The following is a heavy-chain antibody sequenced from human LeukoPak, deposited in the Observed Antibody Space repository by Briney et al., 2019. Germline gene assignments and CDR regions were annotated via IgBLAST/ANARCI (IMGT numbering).Heavy chain of an antibody. CDR3: ARAPAAVKYYFDY. D-gene: IGHD6-13*01. J-gene: IGHJ4*02. CDR1: GFTFSSYW. CDR2: IKQDGSEK. V-gene: IGHV3-7*04. Sequence: PGGSLRLSCAASGFTFSSYWMSWVRQAPGKGLEWVANIKQDGSEKYYVDSVKGRFTISRDNAKNSLYLQMNSLRSEDTAVYYCARAPAAVKYYFDYWGQGTLVTVSS.